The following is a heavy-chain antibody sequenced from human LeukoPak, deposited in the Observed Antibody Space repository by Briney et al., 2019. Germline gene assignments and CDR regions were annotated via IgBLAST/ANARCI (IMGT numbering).Heavy chain of an antibody. V-gene: IGHV4-34*01. CDR2: INHSGST. D-gene: IGHD1-26*01. CDR3: ASSPVGATDY. Sequence: SETLSLTCTVSGGSISSYYWSWIRQPPGKGLEWIGEINHSGSTNYNPSLKSRVTISVDTSKNQFSLKLSSVTAADTAVYYCASSPVGATDYWGQGTLVTVSS. J-gene: IGHJ4*02. CDR1: GGSISSYY.